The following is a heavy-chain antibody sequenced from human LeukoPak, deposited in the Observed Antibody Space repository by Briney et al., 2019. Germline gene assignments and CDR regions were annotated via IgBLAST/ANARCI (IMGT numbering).Heavy chain of an antibody. CDR2: TKQDGSEK. CDR1: GFTFSSQW. J-gene: IGHJ4*02. Sequence: GGSLRLSCAASGFTFSSQWMSWVRQAPGKWLEWVANTKQDGSEKYYVDSVKGRFSISRDKAKNLLYLQMNSLRAEDTAVYYCAREGLGELSTHNDYWGQGTLVTVSS. V-gene: IGHV3-7*01. CDR3: AREGLGELSTHNDY. D-gene: IGHD3-16*02.